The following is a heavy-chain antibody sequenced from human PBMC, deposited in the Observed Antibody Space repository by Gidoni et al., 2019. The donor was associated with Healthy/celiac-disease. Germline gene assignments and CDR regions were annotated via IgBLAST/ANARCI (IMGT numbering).Heavy chain of an antibody. CDR2: ISGSGGST. J-gene: IGHJ4*02. D-gene: IGHD4-17*01. V-gene: IGHV3-23*01. Sequence: EVQLLESGGGLVQPGGSLRLSCAASGFTFSSYALSWVRQAPGKGLEWVSAISGSGGSTYYADSVKGRFTISRDNSKNTLYLQMNSLRAEDTAVYYCAKDLGEKVYGDYSPAFDYWGQGTLVTVSS. CDR3: AKDLGEKVYGDYSPAFDY. CDR1: GFTFSSYA.